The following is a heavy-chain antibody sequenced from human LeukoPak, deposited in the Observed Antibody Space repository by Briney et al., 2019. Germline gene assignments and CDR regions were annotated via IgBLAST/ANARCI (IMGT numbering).Heavy chain of an antibody. V-gene: IGHV1-2*06. CDR1: GYTFTGDY. CDR2: INPNRGGT. Sequence: GASVKVSCKASGYTFTGDYMHWVRQAPGQGVEWMGRINPNRGGTNYAQKFQGRVTMTRDTSISTAYMELSRLRSDDTAVYYCARVAVYTAMVNVGAFDIWGQGTMVTVSS. CDR3: ARVAVYTAMVNVGAFDI. J-gene: IGHJ3*02. D-gene: IGHD5-18*01.